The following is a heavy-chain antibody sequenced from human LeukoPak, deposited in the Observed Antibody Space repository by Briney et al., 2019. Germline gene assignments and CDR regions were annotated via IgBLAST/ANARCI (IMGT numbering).Heavy chain of an antibody. CDR1: GFTFSSYW. D-gene: IGHD3-10*01. Sequence: GGSLRLSCAASGFTFSSYWMHWVRQAPGKGLVWVSRINSDGSTTSHADSVKGRFTISRDNAKNTLFLQMNSLRAEDTAVYYCARGYYGSGSISFDPWGQGTLVTVSS. CDR3: ARGYYGSGSISFDP. J-gene: IGHJ5*02. CDR2: INSDGSTT. V-gene: IGHV3-74*01.